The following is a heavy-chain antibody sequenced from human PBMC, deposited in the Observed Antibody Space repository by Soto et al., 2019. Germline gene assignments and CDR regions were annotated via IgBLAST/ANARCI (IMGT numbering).Heavy chain of an antibody. J-gene: IGHJ5*02. CDR3: ARPADTNNYYPKWFAP. CDR2: ISYTGST. D-gene: IGHD2-8*01. Sequence: QVQLQESGPGLVKPSETLSLTCTVSGGSINYQFWSWIRQPPGKGLEWIAYISYTGSTEYNPSHNTRVTIAVDTSKNQFSLKLTSVTAADTAVYYCARPADTNNYYPKWFAPSGQGTLVTVSS. V-gene: IGHV4-59*08. CDR1: GGSINYQF.